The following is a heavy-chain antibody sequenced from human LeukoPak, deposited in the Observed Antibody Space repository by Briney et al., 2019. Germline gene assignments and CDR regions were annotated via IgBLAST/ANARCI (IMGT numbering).Heavy chain of an antibody. J-gene: IGHJ4*02. V-gene: IGHV3-7*01. CDR3: ARDSGDRTVDY. Sequence: GGSLRLSCAASGFTFSSYWMSWVRQTPGKGLEWVANIKPDGSEKYYVDSVKGRFTISRDNAKNSLYLQMNSLRAEDTAVYYCARDSGDRTVDYWGRGTQVTVSS. CDR2: IKPDGSEK. D-gene: IGHD3-10*01. CDR1: GFTFSSYW.